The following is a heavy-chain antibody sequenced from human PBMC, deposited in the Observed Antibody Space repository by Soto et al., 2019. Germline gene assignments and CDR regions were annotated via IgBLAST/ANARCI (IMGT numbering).Heavy chain of an antibody. V-gene: IGHV3-48*01. D-gene: IGHD3-10*01. CDR2: ISSSSSTI. CDR3: ARDFIGRGYYFDY. CDR1: GFTFSSYS. J-gene: IGHJ4*02. Sequence: GGSLRLSCAASGFTFSSYSMNWVRQAPGKGLEWVSYISSSSSTIYYADSVKGRFTISRDNAKNSLYLQMNSLRAEDTAVYYCARDFIGRGYYFDYWGQGTLVTVSS.